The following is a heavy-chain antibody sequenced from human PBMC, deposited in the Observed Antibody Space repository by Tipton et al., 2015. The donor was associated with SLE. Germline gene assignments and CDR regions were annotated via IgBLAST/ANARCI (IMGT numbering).Heavy chain of an antibody. Sequence: QLVQSGGGLIQPGGSLRLSCAASGLTVSSNYMSWVRQAPGKGLEWVSVIYSGGSTYYADSAKGRFTISRDNSKNTLYLQMNSLKTDDTAVYYCTPFSAMIQRRREGMDVWGQGTTFTVSS. V-gene: IGHV3-53*01. J-gene: IGHJ6*02. CDR3: TPFSAMIQRRREGMDV. CDR1: GLTVSSNY. D-gene: IGHD5-18*01. CDR2: IYSGGST.